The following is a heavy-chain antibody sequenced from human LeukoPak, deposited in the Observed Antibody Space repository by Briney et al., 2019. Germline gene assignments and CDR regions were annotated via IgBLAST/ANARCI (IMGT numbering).Heavy chain of an antibody. CDR1: GFTFNSYT. D-gene: IGHD3-22*01. CDR3: VKVYYYDRSGRAFDY. Sequence: GGSLRLSCAASGFTFNSYTMTWVRQAPGKGLEWVSGITGNVQSSYYADSVKGRFTISRDNSKNTLYLQMNSLRAEDTAVYYCVKVYYYDRSGRAFDYWGQGTLVTVSS. J-gene: IGHJ4*02. CDR2: ITGNVQSS. V-gene: IGHV3-23*01.